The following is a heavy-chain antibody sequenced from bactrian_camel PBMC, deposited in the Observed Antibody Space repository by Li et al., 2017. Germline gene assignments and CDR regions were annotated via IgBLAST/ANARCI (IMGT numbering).Heavy chain of an antibody. CDR1: AYTYSRLC. D-gene: IGHD1*01. CDR2: IDSDGST. Sequence: HVQLVESGGGSMQAGGSLRLSCAYSAYTYSRLCMGWFRQAPGKEREGVASIDSDGSTSYADSVKGRFTISRDNAKNTLYLQLNSLKSEDTAMYYCASFEVEIGWKEWIRAFEYWGQGTQVTVS. V-gene: IGHV3S55*01. J-gene: IGHJ4*01. CDR3: ASFEVEIGWKEWIRAFEY.